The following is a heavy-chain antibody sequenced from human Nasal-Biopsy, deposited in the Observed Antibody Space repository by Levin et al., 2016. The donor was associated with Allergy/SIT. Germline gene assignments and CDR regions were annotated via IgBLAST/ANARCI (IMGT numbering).Heavy chain of an antibody. CDR1: GYIFTSHA. CDR2: INAGNGNT. CDR3: ARDGSGSYYVDYYYYGMDV. Sequence: ASVKVSCKASGYIFTSHAIHWVRQAPGQRLEWMGWINAGNGNTKYSQKFQGRVTITRDTSASTAYMELSSLRYEDTAIYYCARDGSGSYYVDYYYYGMDVWGQGTTVTVSS. D-gene: IGHD3-10*01. V-gene: IGHV1-3*01. J-gene: IGHJ6*02.